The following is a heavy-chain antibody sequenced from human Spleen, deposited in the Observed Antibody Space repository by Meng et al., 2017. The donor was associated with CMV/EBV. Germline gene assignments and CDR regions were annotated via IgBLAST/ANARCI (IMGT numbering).Heavy chain of an antibody. D-gene: IGHD5-24*01. CDR2: INHSGST. J-gene: IGHJ4*02. CDR1: GGSLSGYY. CDR3: ARGGEVEVATQRRYFDF. V-gene: IGHV4-34*01. Sequence: SETLSLTCAVYGGSLSGYYWTWIRQPPGKGLEWVGEINHSGSTNYNPSLKSRVTISADTSKNQFSLKLNSATAADTAVYSCARGGEVEVATQRRYFDFWGQGTLVTVSS.